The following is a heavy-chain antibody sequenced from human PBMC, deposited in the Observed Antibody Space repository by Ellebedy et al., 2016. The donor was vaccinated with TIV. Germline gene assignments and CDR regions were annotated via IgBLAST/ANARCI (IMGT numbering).Heavy chain of an antibody. Sequence: ASVKVSXXASGYTFINFGINWVRQAPGQGLEWMGWISPDNGDISYAQKFQDRVTLTAYTSTNTAYMELRSLRSDDTAVYYCARGHYYGSPRPFDPWGQGTLVTVSS. CDR1: GYTFINFG. D-gene: IGHD3-10*01. J-gene: IGHJ5*02. CDR2: ISPDNGDI. CDR3: ARGHYYGSPRPFDP. V-gene: IGHV1-18*01.